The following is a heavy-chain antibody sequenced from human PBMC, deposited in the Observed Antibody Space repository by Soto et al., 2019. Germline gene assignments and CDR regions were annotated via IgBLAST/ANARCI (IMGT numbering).Heavy chain of an antibody. J-gene: IGHJ4*02. CDR2: IIPIFGTA. V-gene: IGHV1-69*12. D-gene: IGHD2-15*01. CDR3: ARESRDCSGGSCYFRPGIDY. Sequence: QVQLVQSGAEVKKPGSSVKVSCKASGGTFSSYAISWVRQAPGQGLEWMGVIIPIFGTANYAQKFQGRVTITADESTSTAYMELSSLRSDDTDVYYCARESRDCSGGSCYFRPGIDYWGQGTLVTVSS. CDR1: GGTFSSYA.